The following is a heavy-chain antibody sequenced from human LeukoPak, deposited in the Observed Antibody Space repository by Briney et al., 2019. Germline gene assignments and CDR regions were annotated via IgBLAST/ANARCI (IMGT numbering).Heavy chain of an antibody. V-gene: IGHV4-31*03. Sequence: PSETLSLTCTVSGGSISSGGYYWNWIRQHPGKGLEWIGYIYYSGSTYYNPSLKSRVTISVDTSKNQFSLKLSSVTAADTAVYYCAREKTYYDFWSGYTRYYYGMDVWGQGTTVTVSS. J-gene: IGHJ6*02. CDR1: GGSISSGGYY. CDR3: AREKTYYDFWSGYTRYYYGMDV. D-gene: IGHD3-3*01. CDR2: IYYSGST.